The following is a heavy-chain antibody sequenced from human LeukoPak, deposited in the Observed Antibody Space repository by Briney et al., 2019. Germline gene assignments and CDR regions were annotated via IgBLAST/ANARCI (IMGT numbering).Heavy chain of an antibody. Sequence: SETLSLTCAVYGGSFSGYYWSWIRQPPGKGLECIGEINHSGSTNYNPSLKSRVTISVDTSKNQFSLKLSSVTAADTAVYYCAREEPLGYCSSTSCYRMSWFDPWGQGTLVTVSS. J-gene: IGHJ5*02. CDR2: INHSGST. CDR1: GGSFSGYY. CDR3: AREEPLGYCSSTSCYRMSWFDP. D-gene: IGHD2-2*02. V-gene: IGHV4-34*01.